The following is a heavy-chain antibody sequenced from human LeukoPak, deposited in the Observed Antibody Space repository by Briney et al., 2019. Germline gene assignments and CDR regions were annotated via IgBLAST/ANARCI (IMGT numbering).Heavy chain of an antibody. J-gene: IGHJ4*02. Sequence: AASVKVSCKASGYTFTGYYMHWVRQAPGQGLEWMGWISAYNGNTNYAQKLQGRVTMTTDTSTSTAYMELRSLRSDDTAVYYCARERSGYYVDYWGQGTLVTVSS. CDR1: GYTFTGYY. CDR2: ISAYNGNT. V-gene: IGHV1-18*04. CDR3: ARERSGYYVDY. D-gene: IGHD3-3*01.